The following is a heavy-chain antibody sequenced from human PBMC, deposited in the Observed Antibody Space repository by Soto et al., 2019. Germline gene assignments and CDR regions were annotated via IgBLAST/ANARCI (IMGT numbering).Heavy chain of an antibody. D-gene: IGHD3-3*01. CDR3: ARAVEPYDFWSGSKGPELRYGMDV. V-gene: IGHV4-31*03. J-gene: IGHJ6*02. CDR1: GGSISSGGYY. CDR2: IYYSGST. Sequence: QVQLQESGPGLVKPSQTLSLTCTVSGGSISSGGYYWSWIRQHPGKGLEWIGYIYYSGSTYYNPSIKGRVTRSVYTSKNQFSLKLSSVTAADTAGYYWARAVEPYDFWSGSKGPELRYGMDVWGQGTTVTVSS.